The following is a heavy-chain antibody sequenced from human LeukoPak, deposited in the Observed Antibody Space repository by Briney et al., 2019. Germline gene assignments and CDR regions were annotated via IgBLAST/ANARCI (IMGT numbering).Heavy chain of an antibody. J-gene: IGHJ4*02. CDR3: GREKMDYGDYTGGLCYFDY. Sequence: SETLSLTCAVYGGSFSGYSWSWIRQPPGKGLEWIGEINHSGSTNYNPSLKSRVTISVDTSKDHFPPKLSSVTARGTAVYYCGREKMDYGDYTGGLCYFDYWGQRNLVTVSS. D-gene: IGHD4-17*01. CDR1: GGSFSGYS. CDR2: INHSGST. V-gene: IGHV4-34*01.